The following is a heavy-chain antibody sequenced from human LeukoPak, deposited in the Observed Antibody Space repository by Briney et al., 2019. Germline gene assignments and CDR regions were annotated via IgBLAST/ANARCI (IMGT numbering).Heavy chain of an antibody. CDR3: ARERYDILTGYPYYYYYGMDV. Sequence: GASVKVSCKVSGYTLTELSMHWVRQAPGKGLEWMGGFDPEDGETIYAQKFQGRVTITRDTPASTAYMELSSLRSEDTAVYYCARERYDILTGYPYYYYYGMDVWGQGTTVTVSS. J-gene: IGHJ6*02. V-gene: IGHV1-24*01. D-gene: IGHD3-9*01. CDR1: GYTLTELS. CDR2: FDPEDGET.